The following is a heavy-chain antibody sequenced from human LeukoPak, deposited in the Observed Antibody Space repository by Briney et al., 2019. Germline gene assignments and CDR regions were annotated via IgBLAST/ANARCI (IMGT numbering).Heavy chain of an antibody. D-gene: IGHD4-17*01. CDR2: IYYSGST. CDR3: ASGDDYGDYEYYFDY. V-gene: IGHV4-59*01. J-gene: IGHJ4*02. CDR1: GGSISSYY. Sequence: PSETLSLTCTVSGGSISSYYWSWIRQPPGKGLEWIGYIYYSGSTNYNPSLKSRVTISVDTSKNQFSLKLSSVTAADTAVYYCASGDDYGDYEYYFDYWGQGTLATVSS.